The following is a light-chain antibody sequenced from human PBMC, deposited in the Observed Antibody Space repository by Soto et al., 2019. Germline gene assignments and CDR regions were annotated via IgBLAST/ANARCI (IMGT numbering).Light chain of an antibody. Sequence: DIQLTQSPSSLSASVGDRVPITCRASPAISYYVAWYQQRPGKVPKLLIYAASILQSGVPSRFSGSGSGTHFTLTISSLQPEDFATYYCQKYNSAPLTFGGGTKVEIK. J-gene: IGKJ4*01. CDR3: QKYNSAPLT. V-gene: IGKV1-27*01. CDR1: PAISYY. CDR2: AAS.